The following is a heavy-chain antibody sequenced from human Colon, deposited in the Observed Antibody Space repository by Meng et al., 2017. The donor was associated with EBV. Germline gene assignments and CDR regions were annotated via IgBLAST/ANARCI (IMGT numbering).Heavy chain of an antibody. J-gene: IGHJ4*02. D-gene: IGHD7-27*01. V-gene: IGHV4-30-2*01. Sequence: LQVQTSGSVLVKPSQPLSLTCVVSGASVTNGGYSWSWTRQPPGKGLEWIGYIYHSGSTKYNPSLKSRVTISVDTSKNQFSLKLSSVTAADTAVYYCARDTSTWGNKGLDHWGQGILVTVSS. CDR1: GASVTNGGYS. CDR2: IYHSGST. CDR3: ARDTSTWGNKGLDH.